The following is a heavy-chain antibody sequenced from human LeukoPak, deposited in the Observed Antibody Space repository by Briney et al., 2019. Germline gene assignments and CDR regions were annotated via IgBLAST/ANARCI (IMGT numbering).Heavy chain of an antibody. V-gene: IGHV3-53*05. CDR3: ARLDTDYYDRSGYYDYYYMDV. Sequence: GGSLRLSCAASGFTVSRNYMSWVRQAPGKGLEWVSVLYSGGSTNYADSVKGRFTISRDNSKNTLYLQMNSLRAEDTAVYYCARLDTDYYDRSGYYDYYYMDVWGKGTTVTVSS. CDR2: LYSGGST. D-gene: IGHD3-22*01. J-gene: IGHJ6*03. CDR1: GFTVSRNY.